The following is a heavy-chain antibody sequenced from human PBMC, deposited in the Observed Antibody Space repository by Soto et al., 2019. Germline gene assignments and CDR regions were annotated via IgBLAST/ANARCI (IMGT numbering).Heavy chain of an antibody. J-gene: IGHJ4*02. V-gene: IGHV3-30*18. Sequence: QVQLVESGGGVVQPGRSLRLSCAASGFTFSSYGMHWVRQAPGKGLEWVAVISYDGSNKYYADSVKGRFTISRDNSKNTLYLQMNSLRAEDTAVYYCAKDLSRWSLLLLFDYWGQGTLVTVSS. CDR1: GFTFSSYG. D-gene: IGHD2-15*01. CDR3: AKDLSRWSLLLLFDY. CDR2: ISYDGSNK.